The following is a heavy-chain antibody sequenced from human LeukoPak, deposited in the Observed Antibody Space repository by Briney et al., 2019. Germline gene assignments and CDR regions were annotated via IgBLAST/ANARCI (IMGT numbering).Heavy chain of an antibody. Sequence: GGSLRLSCAASGFTFSSYAMSWVRQAPGKGLEWASAISGSGGSTYYADSVKGRFTISRDNSKNTLYLQMNSLRAEDTAVYYCARSYHTGVLEWLTLEVNYFDYWGQGTLVTVSS. CDR1: GFTFSSYA. CDR3: ARSYHTGVLEWLTLEVNYFDY. V-gene: IGHV3-23*01. J-gene: IGHJ4*02. D-gene: IGHD3-3*01. CDR2: ISGSGGST.